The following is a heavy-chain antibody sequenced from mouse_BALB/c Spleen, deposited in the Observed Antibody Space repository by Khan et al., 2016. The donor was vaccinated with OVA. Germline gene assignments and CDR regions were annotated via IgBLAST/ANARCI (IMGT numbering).Heavy chain of an antibody. V-gene: IGHV1S82*01. CDR1: GYSFTNYW. Sequence: QVQLQQPGAELVRPGASVKLSCKASGYSFTNYWMHWVKQRPGQGLEWIGMIHPSDNETRLNQKFKDKATLTVAKSSTTAHMQLSSPPSEDSAVYYWERRTYFTTSVEDPWCAYWGPGTLVTLSA. J-gene: IGHJ3*01. CDR3: ERRTYFTTSVEDPWCAY. CDR2: IHPSDNET. D-gene: IGHD1-1*01.